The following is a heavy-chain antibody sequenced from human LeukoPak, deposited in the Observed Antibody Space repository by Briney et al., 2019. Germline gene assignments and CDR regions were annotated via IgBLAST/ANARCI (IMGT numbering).Heavy chain of an antibody. J-gene: IGHJ5*02. D-gene: IGHD3-10*01. Sequence: ASVKVSCKASGYTFTSYHIQWVRQAPGQGLEWMGIINPSGGSTSYAQKFQGRVTMTRDTSTSTVYMELSSLKSEDTAVYYCARDPDESITMVRGVIIQSVWFDPWGQGTLVTVSS. V-gene: IGHV1-46*01. CDR3: ARDPDESITMVRGVIIQSVWFDP. CDR1: GYTFTSYH. CDR2: INPSGGST.